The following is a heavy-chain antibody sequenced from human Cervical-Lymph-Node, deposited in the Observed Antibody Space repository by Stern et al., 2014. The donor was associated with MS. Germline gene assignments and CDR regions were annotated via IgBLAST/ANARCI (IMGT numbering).Heavy chain of an antibody. CDR1: GDSISNDGYY. Sequence: QLQLQESGPGVAKPSQTLSLTCTVSGDSISNDGYYWTWIRQLPGKGLEWIGYICYSGSTYYNPSLKSRVTMSLDTSKNQFSLNLSSVTAADTAIYYCARDDRGSSWYRFDFWGQGTLVTVSS. V-gene: IGHV4-31*03. D-gene: IGHD6-13*01. J-gene: IGHJ4*02. CDR3: ARDDRGSSWYRFDF. CDR2: ICYSGST.